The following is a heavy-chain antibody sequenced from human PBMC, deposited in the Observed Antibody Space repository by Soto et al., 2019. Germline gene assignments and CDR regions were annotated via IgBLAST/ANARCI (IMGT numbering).Heavy chain of an antibody. CDR2: ISGYNGNT. J-gene: IGHJ6*02. Sequence: QVQLVQSRGEVKKPGASVKVSCKTSGYSFTTYGISWVRQAPGQGLEGMGWISGYNGNTNYAQKLQGRVTMTTDTSTSTAYMEMRSLRSDDTAVYYCAREGTAPYYSYGMDVWGQGSTVTVSS. V-gene: IGHV1-18*01. D-gene: IGHD1-1*01. CDR3: AREGTAPYYSYGMDV. CDR1: GYSFTTYG.